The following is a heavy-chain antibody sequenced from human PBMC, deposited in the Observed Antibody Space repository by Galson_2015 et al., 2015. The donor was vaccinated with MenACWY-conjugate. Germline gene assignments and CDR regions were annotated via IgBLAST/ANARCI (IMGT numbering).Heavy chain of an antibody. D-gene: IGHD3-22*01. CDR3: TVDYFDSSGPRNM. CDR1: GFTFSGSA. CDR2: ITTQPNNYAT. Sequence: SLRLSCAASGFTFSGSAVHWVRQASGKGLQWVGRITTQPNNYATVYAASVKGRITLSRDDSECTAYLQMNSLKTEDTAVYYCTVDYFDSSGPRNMWGQGTMVTVSS. V-gene: IGHV3-73*01. J-gene: IGHJ3*01.